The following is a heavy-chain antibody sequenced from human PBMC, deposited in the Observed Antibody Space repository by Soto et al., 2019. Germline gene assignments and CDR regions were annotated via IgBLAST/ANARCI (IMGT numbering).Heavy chain of an antibody. D-gene: IGHD1-20*01. V-gene: IGHV3-7*01. Sequence: EVQLVESGGGLVQPGGSLRLSCAASGFTFSAYWMSWVRQTPGKGLEWVANIKHEGSEKYYVDSVKGRFTISRDNPKNSLFMEMNSLRAEDTAVFYCAIITRGFSMDVWGQGTTVTVSS. J-gene: IGHJ6*02. CDR1: GFTFSAYW. CDR3: AIITRGFSMDV. CDR2: IKHEGSEK.